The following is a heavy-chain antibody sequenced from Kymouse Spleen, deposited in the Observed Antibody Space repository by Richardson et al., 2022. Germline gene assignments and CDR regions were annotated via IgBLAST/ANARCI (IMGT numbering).Heavy chain of an antibody. CDR2: IYYSGST. D-gene: IGHD3-22*01. CDR1: GGSISSYY. J-gene: IGHJ4*02. Sequence: QVQLQESGPGLVKPSETLSLTCTVSGGSISSYYWSWIRQPPGKGLEWIGYIYYSGSTNYNPSLKSRVTISVDTSKNQFSLKLSSVTAADTAVYYCARVYDSSGPVDYWGQGTLVTVSS. CDR3: ARVYDSSGPVDY. V-gene: IGHV4-59*01.